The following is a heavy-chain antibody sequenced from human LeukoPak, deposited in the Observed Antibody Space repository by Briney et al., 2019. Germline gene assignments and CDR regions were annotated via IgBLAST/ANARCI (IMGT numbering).Heavy chain of an antibody. Sequence: GGSLRLSCAASRFTVSSSYMNWVRQAPGKGLEWVSLIDSGGYTYYADSVKGRFTISRDNSKNTLYLQMSSLRVEDTAVYYCARGGSGWYAFDSWGQGTLVTVSS. CDR3: ARGGSGWYAFDS. V-gene: IGHV3-66*01. CDR1: RFTVSSSY. CDR2: IDSGGYT. D-gene: IGHD6-19*01. J-gene: IGHJ4*02.